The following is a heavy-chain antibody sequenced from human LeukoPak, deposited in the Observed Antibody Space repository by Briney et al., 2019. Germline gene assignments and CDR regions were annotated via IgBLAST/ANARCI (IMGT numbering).Heavy chain of an antibody. J-gene: IGHJ5*02. D-gene: IGHD3-10*01. CDR3: ARDPSFGDNWFDP. CDR2: ISSSGSTI. CDR1: GFTFSSYE. Sequence: RGSLRLSCAASGFTFSSYEMNWVRQAPGKGLEWVSYISSSGSTIYYADSVKGRFTISRDNAKNSLYLQMNSLRAEDTAVYYCARDPSFGDNWFDPWGQGTLVTVSS. V-gene: IGHV3-48*03.